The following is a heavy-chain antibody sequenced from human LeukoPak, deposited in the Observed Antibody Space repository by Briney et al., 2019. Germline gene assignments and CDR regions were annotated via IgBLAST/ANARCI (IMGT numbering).Heavy chain of an antibody. Sequence: ASVKLSCKAFGYTFTGYWMHWVRQAPGQGPEWMGVISPSGGSTIYAQKFKGRVTLTRDMSTSTDYLELSSLRSEDTVVYYCARDNSVRDETWWFNPWGQGTLVTVSS. J-gene: IGHJ5*02. CDR2: ISPSGGST. CDR3: ARDNSVRDETWWFNP. D-gene: IGHD5-24*01. CDR1: GYTFTGYW. V-gene: IGHV1-46*01.